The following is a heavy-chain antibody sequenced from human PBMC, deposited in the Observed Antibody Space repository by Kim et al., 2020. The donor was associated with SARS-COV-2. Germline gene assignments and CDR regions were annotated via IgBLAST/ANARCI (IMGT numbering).Heavy chain of an antibody. Sequence: GGSLRLSCTASGLNFDNSAMNWVRQTQGKGLEWVAVISFDGRNKDYADPVKGRFTISRDNSRSTLYLEMNSLRVEDTALYYCERGNYYESMTLSDYYNCMDVWGQGTTVTVSS. D-gene: IGHD3-22*01. CDR2: ISFDGRNK. V-gene: IGHV3-30*03. J-gene: IGHJ6*02. CDR3: ERGNYYESMTLSDYYNCMDV. CDR1: GLNFDNSA.